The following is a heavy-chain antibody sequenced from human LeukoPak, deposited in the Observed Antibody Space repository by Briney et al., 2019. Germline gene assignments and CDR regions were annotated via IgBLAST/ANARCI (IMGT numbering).Heavy chain of an antibody. CDR2: IYYSGSP. CDR3: ARGGVAAPYARSEYYFDL. Sequence: SETLSLTCSGSGVSISSYSWSWIRQAPGKGLEWIGSIYYSGSPNYNPSLRSRVTMSVDTSNNQPSLCLSSVTSADTAVYYCARGGVAAPYARSEYYFDLWGQGTLVTVSS. V-gene: IGHV4-59*01. J-gene: IGHJ4*02. D-gene: IGHD6-19*01. CDR1: GVSISSYS.